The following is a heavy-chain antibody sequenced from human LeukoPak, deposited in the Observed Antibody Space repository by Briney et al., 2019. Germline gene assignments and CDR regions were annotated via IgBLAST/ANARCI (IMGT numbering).Heavy chain of an antibody. V-gene: IGHV4-59*01. CDR1: GDSISSYY. CDR3: ARVEASSGWPYFDY. Sequence: SETLSLTCTVSGDSISSYYWSWIRQSPGKGLEWIGSIYYSGSTNYNPSLKNRVTISIDTSKNQFSLKLSSVNAADTAVYYCARVEASSGWPYFDYWGQGTLVTVSS. D-gene: IGHD6-19*01. CDR2: IYYSGST. J-gene: IGHJ4*02.